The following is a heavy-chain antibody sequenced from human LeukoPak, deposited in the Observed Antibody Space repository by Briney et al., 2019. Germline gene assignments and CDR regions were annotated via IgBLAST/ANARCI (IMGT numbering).Heavy chain of an antibody. CDR1: GYIVTKLS. D-gene: IGHD5-12*01. CDR2: FDPEDGET. J-gene: IGHJ6*02. CDR3: ATELAWGYERYYYGMDV. V-gene: IGHV1-24*01. Sequence: ASVMVSCKVSGYIVTKLSMHWVRQAPGKGLEWMGGFDPEDGETIYAQKFQGRVTMTEDTSTDTAYMELSSLRSEDTAVYYCATELAWGYERYYYGMDVWGQGTTVTVSS.